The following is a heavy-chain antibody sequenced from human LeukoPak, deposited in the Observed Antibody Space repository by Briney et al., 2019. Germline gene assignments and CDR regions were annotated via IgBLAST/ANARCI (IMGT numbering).Heavy chain of an antibody. CDR3: AKCPTGYSYVAAPFDY. CDR2: ISGSGGST. J-gene: IGHJ4*02. D-gene: IGHD5-18*01. Sequence: LPGGSLRLSCAASGFTFSSYAMSWVRQAPGKGLEWVSAISGSGGSTYYADSVKGRFTISRDNSKNTLYLQMNSLRAEDTAVYYCAKCPTGYSYVAAPFDYWGQGTLVTVSS. V-gene: IGHV3-23*01. CDR1: GFTFSSYA.